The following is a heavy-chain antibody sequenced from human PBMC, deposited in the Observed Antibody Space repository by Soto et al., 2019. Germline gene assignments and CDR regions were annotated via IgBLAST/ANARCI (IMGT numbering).Heavy chain of an antibody. CDR3: ARRTADY. Sequence: EVQLVESGGGLVQSGGSPRLSCAASGFTVSSYWMTWVRQAPGKGLEWVANIKQDGSEKYYVDSVKGRFTISRDTAHNSLYLQMNSMRAEDTAVYYCARRTADYWGQGTLVTVSS. J-gene: IGHJ4*02. CDR1: GFTVSSYW. V-gene: IGHV3-7*01. CDR2: IKQDGSEK.